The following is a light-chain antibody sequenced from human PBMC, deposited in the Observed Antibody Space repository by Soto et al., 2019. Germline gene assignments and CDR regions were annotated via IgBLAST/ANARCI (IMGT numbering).Light chain of an antibody. V-gene: IGLV2-14*01. CDR3: SSYTSSSTPWV. J-gene: IGLJ3*02. CDR2: EVS. Sequence: QSVLTQPASVSGSPGQSINISCTGTSSDVGGYNYVSWYQQHPGKAPKFMIYEVSNRPSGVSNRSSGSKSGNTASLTISGLQAEDEAAYYCSSYTSSSTPWVFGGGTKVTVL. CDR1: SSDVGGYNY.